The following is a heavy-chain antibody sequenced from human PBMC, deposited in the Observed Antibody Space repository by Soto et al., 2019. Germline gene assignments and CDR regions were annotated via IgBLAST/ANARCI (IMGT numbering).Heavy chain of an antibody. CDR1: GGSISSSSYY. Sequence: PSETLSLTCTVSGGSISSSSYYWGWIRQPPGKGLEWIGSIYYSGSTYYNPSLKSRVTISVDTSKNQFSLKLSSVTAADTAVYYCASIRLANWFDPWGQGTLVTVSS. D-gene: IGHD1-20*01. CDR3: ASIRLANWFDP. CDR2: IYYSGST. J-gene: IGHJ5*02. V-gene: IGHV4-39*01.